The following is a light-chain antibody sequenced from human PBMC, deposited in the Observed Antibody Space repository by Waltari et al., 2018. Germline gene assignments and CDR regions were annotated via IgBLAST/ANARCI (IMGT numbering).Light chain of an antibody. CDR2: EVS. CDR1: SSAVGGYNY. J-gene: IGLJ2*01. CDR3: SSYAGSNKNVV. V-gene: IGLV2-8*01. Sequence: QSALTPPPSVSGSPGQSVTISCPGPSSAVGGYNYVPWYQQHPGKAPKLMIYEVSKRPSGVPDRFSGSKSGNTASLTVSGLQAEDEAVYYCSSYAGSNKNVVFGGGTKLTVL.